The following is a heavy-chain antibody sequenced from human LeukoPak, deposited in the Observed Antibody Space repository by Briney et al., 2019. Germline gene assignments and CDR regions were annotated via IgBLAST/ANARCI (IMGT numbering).Heavy chain of an antibody. CDR2: VDSDGTDT. Sequence: TGGSLRLSCAASGFTFRPYWMHWVRQAPGKGLVWVSRVDSDGTDTIYADSVRGRFTISRDNAKNSVYLHIDSLRADDTAVYYCARGGVDHAFDIWGQGTVVTVSS. CDR3: ARGGVDHAFDI. V-gene: IGHV3-74*01. D-gene: IGHD2-15*01. CDR1: GFTFRPYW. J-gene: IGHJ3*02.